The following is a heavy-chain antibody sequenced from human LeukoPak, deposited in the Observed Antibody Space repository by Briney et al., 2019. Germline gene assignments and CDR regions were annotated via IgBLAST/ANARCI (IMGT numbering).Heavy chain of an antibody. J-gene: IGHJ4*02. Sequence: PSETLSLTCTVSGGSISSSSYYWGWIRQPPGKGLEWIGSIYYSGSTYYNPSLKSRVTRSVDTSKNQFSLKLSSVTAADTAVYYCARQYSSGWYYFDYWGQGTLVTVSS. CDR3: ARQYSSGWYYFDY. V-gene: IGHV4-39*01. D-gene: IGHD6-19*01. CDR2: IYYSGST. CDR1: GGSISSSSYY.